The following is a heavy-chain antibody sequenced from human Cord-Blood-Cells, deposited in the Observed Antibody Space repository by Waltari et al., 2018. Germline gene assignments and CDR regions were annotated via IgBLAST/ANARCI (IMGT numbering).Heavy chain of an antibody. CDR1: GYTFTGYY. D-gene: IGHD3-16*01. V-gene: IGHV1-2*06. CDR2: INPNSGGK. CDR3: ARDWKRWGVGFDY. Sequence: QVQLVQSGAEVKKPGASVKVSCKASGYTFTGYYMHWVRQSPGQGLEWMGRINPNSGGKNYAQKFQGRVTMTRDTSISTAYLELSRLRSDDTAVYYCARDWKRWGVGFDYWGQGTLVTVSS. J-gene: IGHJ4*02.